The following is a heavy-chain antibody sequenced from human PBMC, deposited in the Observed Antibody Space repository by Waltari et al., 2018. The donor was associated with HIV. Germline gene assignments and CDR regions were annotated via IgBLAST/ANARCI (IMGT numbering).Heavy chain of an antibody. V-gene: IGHV4-61*03. D-gene: IGHD4-17*01. Sequence: QVQLQESVAGLVKPSETLSLTSPDSGYCVGKGRYYLTWFRLIPGKGLEWIGYVYHSGKTNYNPSLKSRLTLSEDTSKNYFSLRLRSVTAADTAVYYCARALVESGDYPKPLDYWGQGTLVTVSS. J-gene: IGHJ4*02. CDR2: VYHSGKT. CDR1: GYCVGKGRYY. CDR3: ARALVESGDYPKPLDY.